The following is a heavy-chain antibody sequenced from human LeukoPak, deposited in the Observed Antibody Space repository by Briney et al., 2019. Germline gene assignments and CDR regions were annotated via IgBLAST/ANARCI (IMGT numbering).Heavy chain of an antibody. Sequence: GGSLRLSCAASGFTFSSYAMSWVRQAPGKGLEWVSVIYSGGSTYYADSVKGRFTISRDNSKNTLYLQMNSLRAEDTAVYYCASCTYSGYDLGDAFDIWGQGTMVTVSS. CDR1: GFTFSSYA. D-gene: IGHD5-12*01. CDR3: ASCTYSGYDLGDAFDI. CDR2: IYSGGST. J-gene: IGHJ3*02. V-gene: IGHV3-66*01.